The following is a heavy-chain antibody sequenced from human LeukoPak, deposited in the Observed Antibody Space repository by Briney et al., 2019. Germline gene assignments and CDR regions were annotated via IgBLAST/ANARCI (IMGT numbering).Heavy chain of an antibody. CDR2: ISWDGGST. CDR1: GFTFDDYT. J-gene: IGHJ4*02. V-gene: IGHV3-43*01. Sequence: GGSLRLSCAASGFTFDDYTMHWVRQAPGKGLEWVSLISWDGGSTYYAASVKGRFTISRDNSKNSLYLQMNSPRTEDTALYYCAKALGSYFSYYFDYWGQGTLVTVSS. CDR3: AKALGSYFSYYFDY. D-gene: IGHD1-26*01.